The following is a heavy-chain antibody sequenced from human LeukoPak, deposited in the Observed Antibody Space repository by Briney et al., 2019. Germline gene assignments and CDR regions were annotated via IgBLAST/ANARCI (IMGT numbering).Heavy chain of an antibody. CDR1: GGSISNTNW. Sequence: SETLSLTCDVSGGSISNTNWWSWVRQPPGQGLERIGEVSLAGQTNYNPSLNGRVTMSLDESSNQLSLKLTSVTAADTAIYYCSRESGAFCPFGYWGQGTLVIVPS. J-gene: IGHJ4*02. D-gene: IGHD1-26*01. V-gene: IGHV4-4*02. CDR2: VSLAGQT. CDR3: SRESGAFCPFGY.